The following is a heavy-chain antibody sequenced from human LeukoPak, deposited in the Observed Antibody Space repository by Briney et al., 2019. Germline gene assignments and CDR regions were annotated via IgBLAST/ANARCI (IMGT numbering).Heavy chain of an antibody. Sequence: GGSLRLSFAASGFTFSSYEMNWVRQAPGKGLEWVSYISSSGSTIYYADSVKGRFTISRDNAKNSLYLQMNSLRAEDTAVYYCARDYSTVTTFFDYWGQGTLVTVSS. CDR2: ISSSGSTI. CDR3: ARDYSTVTTFFDY. D-gene: IGHD4-17*01. J-gene: IGHJ4*02. V-gene: IGHV3-48*03. CDR1: GFTFSSYE.